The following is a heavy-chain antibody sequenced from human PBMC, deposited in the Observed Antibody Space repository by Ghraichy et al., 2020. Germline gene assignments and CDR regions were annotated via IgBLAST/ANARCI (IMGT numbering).Heavy chain of an antibody. D-gene: IGHD5-12*01. CDR2: ISYSGYT. CDR1: GASISSSGYF. Sequence: SETLSLTCTVSGASISSSGYFWGWVHQPPGKGLEWIGSISYSGYTYYKPSLQSRVTISGDTSKNQLSLKMSSVTAADTAMYYCAREIGSSPFHWGQGILVTVSS. J-gene: IGHJ4*02. V-gene: IGHV4-39*01. CDR3: AREIGSSPFH.